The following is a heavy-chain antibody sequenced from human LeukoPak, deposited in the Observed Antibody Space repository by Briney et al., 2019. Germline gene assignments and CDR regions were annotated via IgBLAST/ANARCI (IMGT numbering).Heavy chain of an antibody. D-gene: IGHD3-22*01. CDR3: ARETYYYDSSGCPLNWFDP. CDR1: GFTVSSNY. V-gene: IGHV3-53*01. CDR2: IYSGGST. J-gene: IGHJ5*02. Sequence: PGGSLRLSCAASGFTVSSNYMSWVRQAPGKGLEWVSVIYSGGSTYYADSVKGRFTISRDNSKNTLYLQMNSLRAEDTAVYYCARETYYYDSSGCPLNWFDPWGQGTLVTVSS.